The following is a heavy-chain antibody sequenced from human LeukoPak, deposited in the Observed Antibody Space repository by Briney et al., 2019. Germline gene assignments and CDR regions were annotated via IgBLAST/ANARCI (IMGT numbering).Heavy chain of an antibody. CDR3: AREMYAGWYFAFDI. CDR1: GFTFSSFT. V-gene: IGHV3-21*01. J-gene: IGHJ3*02. Sequence: GGSLRLSCTVSGFTFSSFTMNWVRQGQGKGLEWVASISNSGDYISYADSLKGRFTISRDNAKNSLFLQMSSLRAEDTAVYYCAREMYAGWYFAFDIWGQGTMVTVSS. D-gene: IGHD6-19*01. CDR2: ISNSGDYI.